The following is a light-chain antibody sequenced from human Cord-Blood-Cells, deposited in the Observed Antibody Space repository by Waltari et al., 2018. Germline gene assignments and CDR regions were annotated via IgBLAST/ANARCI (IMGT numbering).Light chain of an antibody. Sequence: DIQMTQSPSSLSASVGDRVTITCRASQSISSHLNWYQQKPGKAPKLLIYAASSLQSGVPSRFSGSGSGTDFTLPISSLQPDDFATYHCQQSYSTTPTFGQGTKVEIK. J-gene: IGKJ1*01. CDR3: QQSYSTTPT. CDR2: AAS. CDR1: QSISSH. V-gene: IGKV1-39*01.